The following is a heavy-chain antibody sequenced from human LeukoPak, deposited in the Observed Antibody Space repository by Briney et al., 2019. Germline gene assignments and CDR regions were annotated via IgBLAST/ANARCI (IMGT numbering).Heavy chain of an antibody. Sequence: ASVKVSCKASGYTFTGYYMHWVRQAPGKGLEWMGRINPNSGGTNYAQKFQGRVTMTRDTSISTAYMELSRLRSDDTAVYYCARLGSWLLPRGYFDYWGQGTLVTVSS. V-gene: IGHV1-2*06. CDR2: INPNSGGT. D-gene: IGHD3-22*01. J-gene: IGHJ4*02. CDR3: ARLGSWLLPRGYFDY. CDR1: GYTFTGYY.